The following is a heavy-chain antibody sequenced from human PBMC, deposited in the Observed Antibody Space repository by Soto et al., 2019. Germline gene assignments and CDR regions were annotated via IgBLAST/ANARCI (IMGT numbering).Heavy chain of an antibody. Sequence: TLSLTCTVSGGSIISGDYYWTWIRQHPGKGLEWIGYNYYSGITYYNPSLKSRVTISLDTSKNQFSLKLSSVTAADTAVYYCARGSSIAGLYYGMDVWGQGTTVTVSS. V-gene: IGHV4-31*03. CDR3: ARGSSIAGLYYGMDV. D-gene: IGHD6-6*01. CDR1: GGSIISGDYY. J-gene: IGHJ6*02. CDR2: NYYSGIT.